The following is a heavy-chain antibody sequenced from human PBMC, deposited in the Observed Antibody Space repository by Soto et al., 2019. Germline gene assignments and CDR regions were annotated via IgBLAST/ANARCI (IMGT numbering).Heavy chain of an antibody. Sequence: EVRLVESGGGLIQPGGSLRLSCAASGLTFSRHSMNWVRQAPGKGLEWVSDISQTGDITYYADSVKGRFTISRDNXKNSVNLQMNSLSAEDTAVYYCATLNDYGDFYFDNWGQGTLVTVSS. CDR2: ISQTGDIT. V-gene: IGHV3-48*01. CDR1: GLTFSRHS. CDR3: ATLNDYGDFYFDN. J-gene: IGHJ4*02. D-gene: IGHD4-17*01.